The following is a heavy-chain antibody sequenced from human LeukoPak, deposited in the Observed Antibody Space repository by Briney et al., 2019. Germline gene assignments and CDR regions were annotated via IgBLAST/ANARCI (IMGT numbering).Heavy chain of an antibody. D-gene: IGHD2-15*01. Sequence: GGSLRLSCAVSGFTFSSYEMNWVRQAPGKGLEWISYISSSGSTIYYADSVKGRFTISRDNAKNSLYLQMNSLRAEDTAVYYCARVLVVVAATQAFDIWGQGTMVTVSS. CDR3: ARVLVVVAATQAFDI. V-gene: IGHV3-48*03. CDR1: GFTFSSYE. J-gene: IGHJ3*02. CDR2: ISSSGSTI.